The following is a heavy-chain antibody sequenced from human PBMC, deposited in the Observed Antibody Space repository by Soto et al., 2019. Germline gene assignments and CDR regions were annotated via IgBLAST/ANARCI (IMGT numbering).Heavy chain of an antibody. J-gene: IGHJ6*02. D-gene: IGHD6-13*01. CDR1: GGSFSGYY. Sequence: SETLSLTCAVYGGSFSGYYWSWIRQPPGKGLEWIGEINHSGSTNYNPSLKSRVTISVDTSKNQFSLKLSSVTAADTAVYYCARAPRSSSWYGPIHCGMDVWGQGTTVTVSS. V-gene: IGHV4-34*01. CDR3: ARAPRSSSWYGPIHCGMDV. CDR2: INHSGST.